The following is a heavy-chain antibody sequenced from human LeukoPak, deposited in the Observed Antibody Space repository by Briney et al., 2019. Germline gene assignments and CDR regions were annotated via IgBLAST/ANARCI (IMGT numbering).Heavy chain of an antibody. CDR3: AYDYYGSGSYYKGNWFDP. V-gene: IGHV3-23*01. Sequence: PGGSLRLSCAASGFTFSSYAMSWVRQAPGKGLERVSAISGSGGSTYYADSVKGRFTTSRDNSKNTLYLQMNSLRAEDTAVYYCAYDYYGSGSYYKGNWFDPWGQGTLVTVSS. CDR2: ISGSGGST. J-gene: IGHJ5*02. D-gene: IGHD3-10*01. CDR1: GFTFSSYA.